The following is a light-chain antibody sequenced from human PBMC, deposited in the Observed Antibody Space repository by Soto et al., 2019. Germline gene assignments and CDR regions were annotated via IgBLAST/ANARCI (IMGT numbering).Light chain of an antibody. CDR3: QSYDSSLSGYV. Sequence: QSVLTQPPSVSGAPGQRVTLSCTGSSSNIGAGHDVHWYQQLPGTAPKFLIYGNSNRPSGVPDRFSGSKSGTSASLAITGLQTEDEADYYCQSYDSSLSGYVFGTGTKV. V-gene: IGLV1-40*01. CDR1: SSNIGAGHD. CDR2: GNS. J-gene: IGLJ1*01.